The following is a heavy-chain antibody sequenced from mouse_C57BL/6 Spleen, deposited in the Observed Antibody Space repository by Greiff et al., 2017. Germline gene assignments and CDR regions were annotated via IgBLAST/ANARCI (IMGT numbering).Heavy chain of an antibody. Sequence: DVKLVESGGGLVKPGGSLKLSCAASGFTFSDYGMHWVRQAPEKGLEWVAYISSGSSTIYYADTVKGRFTISRDNAKNTLFLQMTSLRSEDTAMYYCARPGFTTGYFDVWGTGTTVTVSS. CDR3: ARPGFTTGYFDV. V-gene: IGHV5-17*01. J-gene: IGHJ1*03. CDR2: ISSGSSTI. D-gene: IGHD1-1*01. CDR1: GFTFSDYG.